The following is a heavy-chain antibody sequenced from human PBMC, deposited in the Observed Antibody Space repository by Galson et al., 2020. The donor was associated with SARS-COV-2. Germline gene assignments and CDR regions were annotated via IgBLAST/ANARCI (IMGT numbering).Heavy chain of an antibody. D-gene: IGHD3-16*01. CDR1: GYIFITYG. Sequence: ASVKVSCKASGYIFITYGISWVRQAPGQGLEWMGWISAYNGDTNYAQKLQGRVTMTTETSTSTAYMELRSLRSDDTAVYFCARDLGLDYLLQRDAFDIWGQGTMVTVSS. V-gene: IGHV1-18*01. CDR2: ISAYNGDT. J-gene: IGHJ3*02. CDR3: ARDLGLDYLLQRDAFDI.